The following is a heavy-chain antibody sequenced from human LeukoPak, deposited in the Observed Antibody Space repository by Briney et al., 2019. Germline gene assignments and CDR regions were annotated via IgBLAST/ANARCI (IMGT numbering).Heavy chain of an antibody. V-gene: IGHV4-38-2*02. Sequence: PSETLSLTYSVSGYSISSSYYWDWSRPPPGKGQEWIGGIYHSGSTYYNPSLKSRVTISVDTSKNQFSLKLSSVTAADTAVYFCARGGKARPDWFDPWGQGTLVTVSS. D-gene: IGHD6-6*01. CDR1: GYSISSSYY. CDR3: ARGGKARPDWFDP. J-gene: IGHJ5*02. CDR2: IYHSGST.